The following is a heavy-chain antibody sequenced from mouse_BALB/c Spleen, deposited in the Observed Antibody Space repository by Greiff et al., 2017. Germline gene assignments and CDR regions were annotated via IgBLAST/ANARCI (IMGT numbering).Heavy chain of an antibody. CDR1: GFTFSSFG. J-gene: IGHJ4*01. Sequence: DVQLVESGGGLVQPGGSRKLSCAASGFTFSSFGMHWVRQAPEKGLEWVAYISSGSSTIYYADTVKGRFTISRDNPKNTLFLQMTSLRSEDTAMYYCARDGNFYAMDYWGQGTSVTVSS. D-gene: IGHD2-1*01. V-gene: IGHV5-17*02. CDR2: ISSGSSTI. CDR3: ARDGNFYAMDY.